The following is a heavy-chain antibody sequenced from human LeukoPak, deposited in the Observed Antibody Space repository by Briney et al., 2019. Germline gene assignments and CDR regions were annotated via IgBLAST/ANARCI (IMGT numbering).Heavy chain of an antibody. V-gene: IGHV3-74*01. CDR3: ARVAYSSAWYIDY. J-gene: IGHJ4*02. CDR1: GFTFSSYW. CDR2: INSDGTST. Sequence: PGGSLRLSCVASGFTFSSYWMHWVRQVPGKGLVWVSRINSDGTSTSYADSVKGRFTISRDNAKNTLYLQMDSLRAEDTAVYYCARVAYSSAWYIDYWGQGTLVTASS. D-gene: IGHD6-25*01.